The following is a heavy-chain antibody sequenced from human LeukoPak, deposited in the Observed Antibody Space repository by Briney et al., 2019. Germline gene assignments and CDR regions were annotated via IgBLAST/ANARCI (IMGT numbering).Heavy chain of an antibody. D-gene: IGHD4-17*01. J-gene: IGHJ3*02. V-gene: IGHV3-21*01. CDR2: ISSSSSYI. CDR3: AREISYGDYPSGDAFDN. Sequence: GGSLRLSCAASGFTFSSYSMNWVRQAPGKGLEWVSSISSSSSYIYYADSVKGRFTISRDNAKNSLYLQMNSLRAGDTAVYFCAREISYGDYPSGDAFDNWGQGTMVTVSS. CDR1: GFTFSSYS.